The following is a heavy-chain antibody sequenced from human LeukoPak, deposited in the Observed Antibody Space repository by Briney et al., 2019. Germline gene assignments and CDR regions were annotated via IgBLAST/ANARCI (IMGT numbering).Heavy chain of an antibody. D-gene: IGHD3-10*01. J-gene: IGHJ4*02. Sequence: SETLSLTCTVSGGSISSYYWSWIRQPAGKGLEWIGRIYTSGSTNYNPSLKSRVTMSVDTSKNQFSLKLSSVTAADTAVYYCAASYYYGSGANGPSFDYWGQGTLVTVSS. V-gene: IGHV4-4*07. CDR3: AASYYYGSGANGPSFDY. CDR1: GGSISSYY. CDR2: IYTSGST.